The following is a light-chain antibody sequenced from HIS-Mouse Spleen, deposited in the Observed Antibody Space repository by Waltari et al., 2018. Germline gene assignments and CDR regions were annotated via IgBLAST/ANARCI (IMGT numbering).Light chain of an antibody. CDR2: EGS. J-gene: IGLJ3*02. CDR1: SSDGGSYNL. CDR3: CSYAGSSTWV. Sequence: QSALTQPASVSGSPGQLITTSCTGTSSDGGSYNLVSWYQQPPGKAPKPLIYEGSKRPSGVSNRFSGSKSGNTASLTISGLQAEDEADYYCCSYAGSSTWVFGGGTKLTVL. V-gene: IGLV2-23*01.